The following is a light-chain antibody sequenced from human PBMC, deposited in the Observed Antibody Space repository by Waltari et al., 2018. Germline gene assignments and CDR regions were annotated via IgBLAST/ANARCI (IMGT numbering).Light chain of an antibody. CDR3: MQALHTPYT. Sequence: IVMTQSPFSPSVTPGEPASISCRSRQSLLDNNGNKFLYWYLQKPGQSPELLIFLGSKQLSGVPDKFSGSGSGTDYTLNISRVEAEDAGTYYCMQALHTPYTFVQGTKLEIK. CDR2: LGS. V-gene: IGKV2-28*01. CDR1: QSLLDNNGNKF. J-gene: IGKJ2*01.